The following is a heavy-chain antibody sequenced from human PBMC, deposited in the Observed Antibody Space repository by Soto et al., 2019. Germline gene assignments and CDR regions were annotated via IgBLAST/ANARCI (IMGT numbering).Heavy chain of an antibody. J-gene: IGHJ4*02. D-gene: IGHD1-26*01. Sequence: QVQLQQWGAGPLKPSETLSLTCAVYGVSVSGYYWRWIRQPPGKGLEWVVEVNQSGSTNYNPSLKGQVTISVDTYKNQSSLKLRSVTAAETAVYYGARGGDVGNDYWGQGTLVTVSS. V-gene: IGHV4-34*01. CDR3: ARGGDVGNDY. CDR1: GVSVSGYY. CDR2: VNQSGST.